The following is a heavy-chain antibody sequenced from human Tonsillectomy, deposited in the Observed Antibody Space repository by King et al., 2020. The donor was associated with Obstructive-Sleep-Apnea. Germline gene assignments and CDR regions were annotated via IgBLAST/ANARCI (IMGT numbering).Heavy chain of an antibody. CDR1: GFTFSSYN. CDR3: ARDQDIVVVLVTYYYGMDV. Sequence: VQLVESGGGVVQPGRSLRLSCAASGFTFSSYNMYWVRQAPGKGLEWVAVISYDGSNKYYADSVKGRFTISRDNSKNTLYLQMNRLRAEDTAVYYCARDQDIVVVLVTYYYGMDVWGQGTTVTVSS. J-gene: IGHJ6*02. D-gene: IGHD2-15*01. V-gene: IGHV3-30-3*01. CDR2: ISYDGSNK.